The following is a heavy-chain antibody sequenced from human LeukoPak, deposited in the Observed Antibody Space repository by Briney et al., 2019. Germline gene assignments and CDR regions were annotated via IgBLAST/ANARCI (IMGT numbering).Heavy chain of an antibody. D-gene: IGHD2-2*01. Sequence: ASVKVSCKASGYTFTSYGISWVRQAPGQGLEWMGWISAYNGNTNYAQKLQGRVTMTTDTSTSTAYMELRSLRSDDTAVYYCAREDCSSTSCYEDYYYGMDVWGQGTTVTVSS. V-gene: IGHV1-18*01. CDR2: ISAYNGNT. CDR1: GYTFTSYG. J-gene: IGHJ6*02. CDR3: AREDCSSTSCYEDYYYGMDV.